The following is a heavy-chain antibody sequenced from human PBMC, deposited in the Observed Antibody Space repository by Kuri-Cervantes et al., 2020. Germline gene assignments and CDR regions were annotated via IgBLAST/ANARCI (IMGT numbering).Heavy chain of an antibody. D-gene: IGHD5-18*01. CDR2: IYYSGST. V-gene: IGHV4-30-4*01. J-gene: IGHJ6*02. Sequence: LRLSCTVSGGSISSGDYYWSWIRQPPGKGLEWIGYIYYSGSTYYNPSLKSRVTISVDTSKNQFSLKLSSVTAADTAVYYCATTEGGYSYGYNVWGQGATVTVSS. CDR1: GGSISSGDYY. CDR3: ATTEGGYSYGYNV.